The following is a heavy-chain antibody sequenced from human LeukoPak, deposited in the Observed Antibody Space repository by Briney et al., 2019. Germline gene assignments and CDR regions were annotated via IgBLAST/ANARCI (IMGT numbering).Heavy chain of an antibody. CDR1: GGSISSYY. Sequence: TSKTLSLTCTVSGGSISSYYWSWIRQPPGKGLEWIGYIYYSGSTNYNPSLKSRVTISVDTSKNQFSLKLSSVTAADTAVYYCARSLGGPYYFDYWGQGTLVTVSS. J-gene: IGHJ4*02. CDR3: ARSLGGPYYFDY. CDR2: IYYSGST. D-gene: IGHD3-16*01. V-gene: IGHV4-59*01.